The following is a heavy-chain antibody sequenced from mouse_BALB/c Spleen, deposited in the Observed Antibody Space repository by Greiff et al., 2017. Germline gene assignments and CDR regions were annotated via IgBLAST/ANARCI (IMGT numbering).Heavy chain of an antibody. Sequence: EVKLMESGGGLVKPGGSLKLSCAASGFTFSSYAMSWVRQSPEKRLEWVAEISSGGSYTHYPDTVTGRFTISRDNAKNTLYLEMSSLRSEDTAMYYCARDGYDAWFAYWGQGTLVTVSA. CDR2: ISSGGSYT. D-gene: IGHD2-2*01. CDR1: GFTFSSYA. V-gene: IGHV5-9-4*01. CDR3: ARDGYDAWFAY. J-gene: IGHJ3*01.